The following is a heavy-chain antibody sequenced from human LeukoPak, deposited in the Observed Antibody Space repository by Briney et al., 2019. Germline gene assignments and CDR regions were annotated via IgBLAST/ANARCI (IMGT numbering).Heavy chain of an antibody. J-gene: IGHJ2*01. CDR1: GGSFSTYY. D-gene: IGHD6-13*01. CDR2: IYHTGST. CDR3: ARVSSSWYQDWYFDR. V-gene: IGHV4-34*01. Sequence: SETLSLTCAVYGGSFSTYYWSWIRQPPGKGLEWIGDIYHTGSTTYSPSLKSRVTISVDTSKKQFSLSLTSVTAADTAVYYCARVSSSWYQDWYFDRWGRGTLVTVSS.